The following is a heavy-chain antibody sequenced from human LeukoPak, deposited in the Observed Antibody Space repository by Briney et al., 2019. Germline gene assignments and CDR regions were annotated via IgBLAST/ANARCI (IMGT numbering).Heavy chain of an antibody. D-gene: IGHD6-25*01. CDR2: MNQHGSET. CDR1: GFTFSSYW. Sequence: PGGSLRLSCAVSGFTFSSYWMSWVRQAPGKGLEWVANMNQHGSETHYVDSMKGRLTISRDNAKNSLYLQMNRLTDEDTAVYYCARGRTSGWGVDYWGQGTLVTVSS. V-gene: IGHV3-7*01. CDR3: ARGRTSGWGVDY. J-gene: IGHJ4*02.